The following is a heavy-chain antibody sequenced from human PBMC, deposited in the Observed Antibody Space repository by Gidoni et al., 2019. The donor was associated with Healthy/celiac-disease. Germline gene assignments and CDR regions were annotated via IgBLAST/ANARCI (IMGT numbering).Heavy chain of an antibody. J-gene: IGHJ4*02. V-gene: IGHV4-34*02. D-gene: IGHD6-25*01. CDR1: GGSFSPSY. CDR3: VRFARGAAASPDY. CDR2: INQSGNT. Sequence: QLQQWGAGLLKPSETLSLTCAVYGGSFSPSYWSWIRQPPGKGLEWIGEINQSGNTNYNPSLKSRVTISVDTSKNQFSLRLSSVTAADTAVYYCVRFARGAAASPDYWGQGTLVTVSS.